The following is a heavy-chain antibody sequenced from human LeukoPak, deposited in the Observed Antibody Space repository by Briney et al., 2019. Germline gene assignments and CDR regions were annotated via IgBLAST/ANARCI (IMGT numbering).Heavy chain of an antibody. J-gene: IGHJ4*02. V-gene: IGHV3-53*01. Sequence: GGSLRLSCAASGFTVSSNYMSWVRQAPGKGLEWVSVIYSGGSTYYADSVKGRFTISRDNSKNTLYLQMNSLRAEDTAVYYCAKAPGDFFNFDYWGQGTLVTVSS. D-gene: IGHD1-14*01. CDR2: IYSGGST. CDR3: AKAPGDFFNFDY. CDR1: GFTVSSNY.